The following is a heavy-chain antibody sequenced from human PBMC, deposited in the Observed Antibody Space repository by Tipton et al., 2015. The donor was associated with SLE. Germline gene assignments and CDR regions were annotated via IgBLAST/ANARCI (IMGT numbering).Heavy chain of an antibody. J-gene: IGHJ4*02. CDR3: ARHFAVAGDYFDY. D-gene: IGHD6-19*01. Sequence: TLSLTCTVSGGSFSGYYWSWIRQPPGKGLEWIGEINHSGSTNYNPSLKSRVTISVDTSKNQFSLKLSSVTAADTAVYYCARHFAVAGDYFDYWGQGTLVTVSS. CDR2: INHSGST. V-gene: IGHV4-34*01. CDR1: GGSFSGYY.